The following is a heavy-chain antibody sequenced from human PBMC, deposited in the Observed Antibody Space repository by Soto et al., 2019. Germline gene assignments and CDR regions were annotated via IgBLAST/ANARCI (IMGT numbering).Heavy chain of an antibody. V-gene: IGHV4-30-4*01. CDR3: ARARGARYFDY. D-gene: IGHD2-15*01. CDR2: IYYSGST. Sequence: SETLPLTCTVSGGSISSGEYYLRWIRPPPGKGLEWIGYIYYSGSTYYNPSLKSRVTISVDTSKNQFSLKLSSVTAADTAVYYCARARGARYFDYWGQGTLVTVSS. J-gene: IGHJ4*02. CDR1: GGSISSGEYY.